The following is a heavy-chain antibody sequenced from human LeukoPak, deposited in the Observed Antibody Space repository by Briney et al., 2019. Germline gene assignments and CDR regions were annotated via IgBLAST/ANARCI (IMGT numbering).Heavy chain of an antibody. V-gene: IGHV3-23*01. D-gene: IGHD3-22*01. CDR2: ISGTGSST. CDR3: AKLDYYDTH. Sequence: PGGSLRLSCAASGFTFSSYAMSWVRQAPGKGLEWVSAISGTGSSTYSADSVKGRFTISRDNSKSTLYLQMNTLRAEDTAVYFCAKLDYYDTHWGQGTLVTVSS. CDR1: GFTFSSYA. J-gene: IGHJ4*02.